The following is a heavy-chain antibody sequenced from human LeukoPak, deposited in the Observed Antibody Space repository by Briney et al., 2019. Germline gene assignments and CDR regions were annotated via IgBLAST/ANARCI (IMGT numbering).Heavy chain of an antibody. D-gene: IGHD6-13*01. CDR3: ARQTGIAAAGTWGYYMDV. J-gene: IGHJ6*03. CDR1: GFTFSSYW. V-gene: IGHV3-7*01. CDR2: IKQDGSEK. Sequence: GRCLRLSCAASGFTFSSYWMGWVRQAPGKWLEWVVNIKQDGSEKYYVDSVKGRFTISRDNAKNSLYLQMNSLGAEDTAVYYCARQTGIAAAGTWGYYMDVWGKGTTVTVSS.